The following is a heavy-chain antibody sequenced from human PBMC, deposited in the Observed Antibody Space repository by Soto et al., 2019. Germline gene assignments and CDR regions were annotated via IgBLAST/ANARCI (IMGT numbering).Heavy chain of an antibody. CDR1: GCTFSSYA. V-gene: IGHV3-23*01. CDR3: AKLGFVLMELYYFHQ. Sequence: GGSLRLSSTASGCTFSSYAVSWVRQAPGKELEWVSTISGNSGKTNYAESVKGRFSISRDNSKNTVHLQLDSLRAEDTAVYFCAKLGFVLMELYYFHQWGHGTLVTVSS. D-gene: IGHD2-8*01. J-gene: IGHJ4*01. CDR2: ISGNSGKT.